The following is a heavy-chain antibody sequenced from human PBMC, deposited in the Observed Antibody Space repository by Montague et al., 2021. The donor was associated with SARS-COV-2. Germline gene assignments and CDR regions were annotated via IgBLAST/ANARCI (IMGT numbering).Heavy chain of an antibody. V-gene: IGHV4-39*01. J-gene: IGHJ4*02. Sequence: SETLSLTCTVSGVAVLRRRSDEHTFQLQPHHGLVWLLSIDYRRTTHYNPSLKSRVTMSVDTSKSLFSLELSSVTAADTAIYYCARHNDGYNRWYYFDYWGQGAVVTVSS. CDR1: GVAVLRRRSD. D-gene: IGHD5-24*01. CDR2: IDYRRTT. CDR3: ARHNDGYNRWYYFDY.